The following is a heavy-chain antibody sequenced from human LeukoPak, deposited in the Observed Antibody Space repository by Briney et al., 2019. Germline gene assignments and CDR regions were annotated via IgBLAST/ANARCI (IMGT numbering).Heavy chain of an antibody. J-gene: IGHJ4*02. V-gene: IGHV3-74*01. CDR2: INRDGSST. Sequence: GGSLRLSCAASGFNFSSYWMHWVRQVPGNGLVWVSHINRDGSSTSYADSVKRRVTISRDNAKNTLSLQLNCLRAEDTAVYYCVRDRGYSIHYWGQGTLVTVSS. D-gene: IGHD5-18*01. CDR3: VRDRGYSIHY. CDR1: GFNFSSYW.